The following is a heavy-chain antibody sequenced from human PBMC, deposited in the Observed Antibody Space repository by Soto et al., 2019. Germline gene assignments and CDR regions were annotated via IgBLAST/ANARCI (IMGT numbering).Heavy chain of an antibody. J-gene: IGHJ5*02. CDR2: INPNSGGT. CDR3: ARGHCSSTSCAENWFDP. CDR1: GYTFTGYY. Sequence: QVQLVQSGAEVKKPGASVKVSCKASGYTFTGYYMHWVRQAPGQGLEWMGWINPNSGGTNYAQKFQGWVTMTRDTSISTAYMELGRLRSDDTAVYYCARGHCSSTSCAENWFDPWGQGTLVTVSS. V-gene: IGHV1-2*04. D-gene: IGHD2-2*01.